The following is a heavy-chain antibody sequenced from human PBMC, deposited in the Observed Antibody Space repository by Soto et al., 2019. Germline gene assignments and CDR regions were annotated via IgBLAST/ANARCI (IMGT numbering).Heavy chain of an antibody. Sequence: QLVQTGAEVKKAGSSGKVSCKAAGGTLRSHGFSWVRQAPGQGLEWMGAIVTIYGTTTYAQKFQDRVTIAADGSSNTVHMELRSLGSEDSATYYCARNLLPDDLGHSYFSYPAMDIWGQGTAVTVSS. V-gene: IGHV1-69*01. CDR3: ARNLLPDDLGHSYFSYPAMDI. CDR1: GGTLRSHG. CDR2: IVTIYGTT. J-gene: IGHJ6*02. D-gene: IGHD2-15*01.